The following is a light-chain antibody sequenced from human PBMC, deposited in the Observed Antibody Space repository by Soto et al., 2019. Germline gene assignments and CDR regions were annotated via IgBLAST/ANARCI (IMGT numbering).Light chain of an antibody. J-gene: IGKJ1*01. CDR2: AAS. V-gene: IGKV1-17*01. Sequence: IQMTQSPSSLSASVGDRVTITCRASQGIRNDLGWYQQKPGKAPKLLIYAASSLQSGVPSRFSGSGSGADFTLTISSLQPDDFATYYCQHYNSYSEAFGQGTKVDIK. CDR3: QHYNSYSEA. CDR1: QGIRND.